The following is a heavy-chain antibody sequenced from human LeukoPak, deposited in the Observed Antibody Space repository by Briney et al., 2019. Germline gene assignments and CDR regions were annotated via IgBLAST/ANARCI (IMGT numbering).Heavy chain of an antibody. J-gene: IGHJ5*02. V-gene: IGHV4-61*02. CDR2: MYTSGST. D-gene: IGHD3-10*01. Sequence: SETLSLTCTVSGGSISSGSYYWSWIRQPAGKGLEWIGRMYTSGSTDYNPSLKSRVTISVDTSKKQFSLKMSSVTAADTAVYYCAREGGLGNWFDPWGQGTLVTVSS. CDR1: GGSISSGSYY. CDR3: AREGGLGNWFDP.